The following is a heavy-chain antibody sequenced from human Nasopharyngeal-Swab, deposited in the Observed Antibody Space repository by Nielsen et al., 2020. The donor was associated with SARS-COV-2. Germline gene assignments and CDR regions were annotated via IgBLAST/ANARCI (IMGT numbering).Heavy chain of an antibody. Sequence: GGSLRLSCAASGFTLSTYAMSWVRQAPGKGLEWVSAISGSGGSSYYADSVKGRFTISRDNAKNSLYLQMNSLRAEDTAVYYCAAARAGYWGQGTLVTVSS. CDR1: GFTLSTYA. CDR2: ISGSGGSS. CDR3: AAARAGY. D-gene: IGHD6-6*01. J-gene: IGHJ4*02. V-gene: IGHV3-23*01.